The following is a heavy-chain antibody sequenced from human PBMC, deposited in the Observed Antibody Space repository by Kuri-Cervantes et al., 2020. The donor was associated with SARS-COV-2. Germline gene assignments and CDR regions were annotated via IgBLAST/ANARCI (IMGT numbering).Heavy chain of an antibody. CDR1: GGSISSSSYY. CDR3: ARDTGYCGGDCSAFDI. Sequence: SETLSLTCVVSGGSISSSSYYWGWIRQPPGKGLEWIGSIYYSGSTYYNPSLKSRVTISVDTSKNQFSLKLSSVTAADTAVYYCARDTGYCGGDCSAFDIWGQGTMVTVSS. V-gene: IGHV4-39*07. D-gene: IGHD2-21*02. CDR2: IYYSGST. J-gene: IGHJ3*02.